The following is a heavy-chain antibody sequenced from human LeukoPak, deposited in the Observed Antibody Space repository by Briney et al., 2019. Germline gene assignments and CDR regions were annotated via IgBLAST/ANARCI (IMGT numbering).Heavy chain of an antibody. V-gene: IGHV1-2*02. D-gene: IGHD4-17*01. J-gene: IGHJ5*02. CDR1: GYTFTGYY. CDR2: INPNSGGT. CDR3: ASLHYGPTPDWFDP. Sequence: ASVKVSCKASGYTFTGYYTHWVRQAPGQGLEWMGWINPNSGGTNYAQKFQGRVTMTRDTSISTAYMELSRLRSDDTAVYYCASLHYGPTPDWFDPWGQGTLVTVSS.